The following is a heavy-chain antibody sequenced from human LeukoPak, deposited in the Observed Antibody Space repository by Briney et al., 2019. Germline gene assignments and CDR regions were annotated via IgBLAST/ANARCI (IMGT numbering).Heavy chain of an antibody. CDR3: ARGGYLYYYDSSGYYYDY. CDR1: GFTFSSYW. D-gene: IGHD3-22*01. Sequence: PGGSLRLSCAASGFTFSSYWMSWVRQAPGKGLEWVANIKQDGSEKYYVDSVRGRFTISRDNAKNSLYLQMNSLRAEDTAVYYCARGGYLYYYDSSGYYYDYWGQGTLVTVSS. J-gene: IGHJ4*02. CDR2: IKQDGSEK. V-gene: IGHV3-7*01.